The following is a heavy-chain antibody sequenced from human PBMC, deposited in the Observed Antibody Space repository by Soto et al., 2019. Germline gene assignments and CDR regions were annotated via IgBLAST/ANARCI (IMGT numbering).Heavy chain of an antibody. Sequence: QVQLEESGGGVVQPGRSLRLSCAASGFTFSIYGMHWVRQAPGKGLEWVASLWADGSHECYADSVKGRFTVSRDNYKSTVYLQMNSLRAEDTALYYCAREPTGGNDAFDIWGQGTMTVSS. CDR3: AREPTGGNDAFDI. D-gene: IGHD3-16*01. CDR1: GFTFSIYG. J-gene: IGHJ3*02. V-gene: IGHV3-33*01. CDR2: LWADGSHE.